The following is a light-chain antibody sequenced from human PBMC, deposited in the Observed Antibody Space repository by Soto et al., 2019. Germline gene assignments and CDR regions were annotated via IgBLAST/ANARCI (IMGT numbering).Light chain of an antibody. CDR1: QSITNY. V-gene: IGKV1-39*01. Sequence: DIQMTQSPSSLSASVGDRVTITCRASQSITNYLNWYQQKPGKAPKLLMYAISTLQSGVPSRFGGSGSGTEFTLTISSLQPDDFETSYCQQSYSTPYTFGQGTKVDIK. CDR3: QQSYSTPYT. J-gene: IGKJ2*01. CDR2: AIS.